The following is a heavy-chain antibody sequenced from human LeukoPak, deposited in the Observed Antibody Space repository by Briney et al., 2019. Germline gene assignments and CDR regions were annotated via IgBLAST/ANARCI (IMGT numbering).Heavy chain of an antibody. Sequence: GGSLRLPCAAAGFTLNINAMSWVRQAPGKGLEWVSTFSGSGGNTYYADSVKGRFTISRDSSKNTLYLQMNSLRAEDTVIYYCARGGYWGSGHSFDAFDIWGQGTMVTVSS. D-gene: IGHD5-12*01. CDR1: GFTLNINA. CDR2: FSGSGGNT. V-gene: IGHV3-23*01. CDR3: ARGGYWGSGHSFDAFDI. J-gene: IGHJ3*02.